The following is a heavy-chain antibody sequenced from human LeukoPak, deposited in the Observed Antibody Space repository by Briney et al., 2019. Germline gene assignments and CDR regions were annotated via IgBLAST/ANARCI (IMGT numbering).Heavy chain of an antibody. V-gene: IGHV4-34*01. Sequence: PSETLSLTCAVYGGSFSGYYWSWIRQPPGKGLEWIGEINHSGSTNYNPSLKSRVTISVDTSKNQFSLKLSSVTAADTAVYYCARGLARDGYTLGLDYWGQGTLVTVSS. CDR1: GGSFSGYY. CDR2: INHSGST. D-gene: IGHD5-24*01. J-gene: IGHJ4*02. CDR3: ARGLARDGYTLGLDY.